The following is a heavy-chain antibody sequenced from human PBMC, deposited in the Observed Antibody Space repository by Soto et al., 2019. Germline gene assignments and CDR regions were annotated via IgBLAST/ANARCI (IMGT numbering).Heavy chain of an antibody. V-gene: IGHV4-38-2*01. CDR3: ARARYGGENGYFDY. Sequence: SETLSLTCAVSGYSISSGYYWGWIRQPPGKGLEWIGSIYHSGSTYYNPSLKSRVTISVDTSKNQFSLKLSSVTAADTAVYYCARARYGGENGYFDYWGQGTLVTVS. D-gene: IGHD2-21*01. J-gene: IGHJ4*02. CDR1: GYSISSGYY. CDR2: IYHSGST.